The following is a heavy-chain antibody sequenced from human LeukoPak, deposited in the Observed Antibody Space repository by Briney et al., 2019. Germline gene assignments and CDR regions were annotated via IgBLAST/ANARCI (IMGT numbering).Heavy chain of an antibody. Sequence: PGGSLRLSCAASGITFSRFWMSWVRQAPGKGLEWVGRIQSKTDGGTTDYAAPVKGRFTISRDDSKNTLYLQMNSPKTEDTAVYYCTTRDDYAFHWGQGTLVTVSS. CDR3: TTRDDYAFH. J-gene: IGHJ4*02. CDR1: GITFSRFW. V-gene: IGHV3-15*01. CDR2: IQSKTDGGTT. D-gene: IGHD4-17*01.